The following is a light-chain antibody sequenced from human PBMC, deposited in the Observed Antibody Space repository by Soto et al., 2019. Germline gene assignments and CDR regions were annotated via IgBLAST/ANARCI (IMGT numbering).Light chain of an antibody. Sequence: EIVLTQFPATPFLSTGERATLSCRASQSVSSYLAWYQQKPGQAPRLLIYDASNRATGIPARFSGSGSGTDFTLTISSLEPEDFAVYYCQQRSNWLTFGGGTKVDIK. CDR1: QSVSSY. CDR2: DAS. J-gene: IGKJ4*01. CDR3: QQRSNWLT. V-gene: IGKV3-11*01.